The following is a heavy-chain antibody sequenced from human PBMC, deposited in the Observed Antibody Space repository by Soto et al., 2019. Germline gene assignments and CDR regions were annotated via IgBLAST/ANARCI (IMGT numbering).Heavy chain of an antibody. CDR1: GFSLSTSGMC. Sequence: SGPTLVNPTETLTLTCTFSGFSLSTSGMCVSWIRQPPGKALEWLARIDWDDDKYYSTSLKTRLTISKDTSKNQVVLTMTNMDPVDTATYYCGLSHRAALFDYWGQGTLVTVSS. V-gene: IGHV2-70*11. D-gene: IGHD3-16*02. CDR2: IDWDDDK. J-gene: IGHJ4*02. CDR3: GLSHRAALFDY.